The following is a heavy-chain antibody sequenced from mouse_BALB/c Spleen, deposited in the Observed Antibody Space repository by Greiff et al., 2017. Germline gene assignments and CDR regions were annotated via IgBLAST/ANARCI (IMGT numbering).Heavy chain of an antibody. D-gene: IGHD3-2*02. J-gene: IGHJ4*01. CDR3: AREKANFPYAMDY. CDR1: GFTFSDYG. Sequence: EVMLVESGGGLVQPGGSRKLSCAASGFTFSDYGMAWVRQAPGKGPAWVAFISNLAYSIYYADTVTGRFTISRENAKNTLYLEMSSLRSEDTAMYYCAREKANFPYAMDYWGQGTSVTVSS. V-gene: IGHV5-15*02. CDR2: ISNLAYSI.